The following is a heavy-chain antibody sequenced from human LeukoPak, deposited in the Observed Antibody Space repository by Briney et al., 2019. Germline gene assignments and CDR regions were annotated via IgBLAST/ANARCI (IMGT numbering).Heavy chain of an antibody. V-gene: IGHV1-2*02. Sequence: GASVNVSCEASGYTFTGYYMHWVRQAPGQGLEWMGWINPNSGGTNYAQKFQGRVTMTRDTSISTAYMELSRLRSDDTAVYYCARDGVSVGRYYYYYYGMDVWGQGTTITVSS. CDR1: GYTFTGYY. D-gene: IGHD3-16*01. CDR3: ARDGVSVGRYYYYYYGMDV. CDR2: INPNSGGT. J-gene: IGHJ6*02.